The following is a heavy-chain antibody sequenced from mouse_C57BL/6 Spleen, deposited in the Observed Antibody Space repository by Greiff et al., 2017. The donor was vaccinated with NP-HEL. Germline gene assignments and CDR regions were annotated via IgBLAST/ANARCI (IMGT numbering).Heavy chain of an antibody. J-gene: IGHJ2*01. CDR1: GYTFTSYW. V-gene: IGHV1-64*01. CDR2: IHPNSGST. CDR3: ARPDDYDGRGFDY. Sequence: QVQLQQPGAELVKPGASVKLSCKASGYTFTSYWMHWVKQRPGQGLEWIGMIHPNSGSTNYNEKFKSKATLTVDKSSSTAYMQLSSLTSEDSAVYYCARPDDYDGRGFDYWGQGTTLTVSS. D-gene: IGHD2-4*01.